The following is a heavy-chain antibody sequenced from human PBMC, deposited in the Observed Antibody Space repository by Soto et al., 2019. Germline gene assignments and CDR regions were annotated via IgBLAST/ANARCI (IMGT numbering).Heavy chain of an antibody. CDR3: AKRPLAAAGFDY. J-gene: IGHJ4*02. D-gene: IGHD6-13*01. V-gene: IGHV3-23*01. CDR1: GFTFSNYA. Sequence: EVQLLESGGGLVQPGGSLRLSCAASGFTFSNYAMTWVRQAPGKGLEWVSVITGSGGGTYFVDSGKGRFTFPRDNSKNPVYLKMTSLRAKATAVYYCAKRPLAAAGFDYWGQGTLVTVSS. CDR2: ITGSGGGT.